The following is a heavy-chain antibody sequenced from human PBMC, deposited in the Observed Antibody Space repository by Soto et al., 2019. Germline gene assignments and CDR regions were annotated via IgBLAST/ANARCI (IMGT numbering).Heavy chain of an antibody. Sequence: ASVKVSCKESGYTFTSYYMHWVRQAPGQGLEWMGIINPSGGSTSYAQKFQGRVTMTRDTSTSTVYMELSSLRSEDTAVYYCAREARRDGYNSLTRFDYWGQGTLVTVSS. J-gene: IGHJ4*02. CDR2: INPSGGST. D-gene: IGHD5-12*01. V-gene: IGHV1-46*01. CDR1: GYTFTSYY. CDR3: AREARRDGYNSLTRFDY.